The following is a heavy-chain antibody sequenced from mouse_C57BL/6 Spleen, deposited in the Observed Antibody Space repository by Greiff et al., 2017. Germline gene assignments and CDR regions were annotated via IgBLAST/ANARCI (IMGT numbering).Heavy chain of an antibody. CDR1: GYTFTDYE. V-gene: IGHV1-15*01. D-gene: IGHD1-1*02. Sequence: QVQLQQSGAELVRPGASVTLSRKASGYTFTDYEMHWVKQTPVHGLEWIGAIDPETGGTAYNQKFKGKAILTADKSSSTAYMELRSLTSEDSAVYYCTRGVDYFDYWGQGTTLTVSS. CDR3: TRGVDYFDY. CDR2: IDPETGGT. J-gene: IGHJ2*01.